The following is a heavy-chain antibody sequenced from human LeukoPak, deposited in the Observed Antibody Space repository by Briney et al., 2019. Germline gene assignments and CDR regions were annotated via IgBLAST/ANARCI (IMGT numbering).Heavy chain of an antibody. J-gene: IGHJ4*02. Sequence: GASVNVSCKASGYTFTSYGISWVRQAPGQGLEWMGWISTYNDNTNYAQKHQGRATMTTDTSTSTAYMELRSLRSDDTAVYYCARDWGSIKVITDYWGQGTLVTVSS. CDR1: GYTFTSYG. V-gene: IGHV1-18*01. D-gene: IGHD3-16*01. CDR3: ARDWGSIKVITDY. CDR2: ISTYNDNT.